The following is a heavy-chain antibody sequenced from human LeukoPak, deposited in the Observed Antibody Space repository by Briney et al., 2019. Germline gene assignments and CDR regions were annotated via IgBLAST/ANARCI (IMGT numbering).Heavy chain of an antibody. V-gene: IGHV1-2*02. Sequence: ASVKVSCKASGYTFTGYYMHWVRQAPGQGLEWMGWINPNSGGTNYAQKFQGRVTMTRDTSISTAYMELSSLRSEDTAVYYCARGKVDTAMDDYYYYYMDVWGKGTTVTVSS. CDR3: ARGKVDTAMDDYYYYYMDV. CDR2: INPNSGGT. D-gene: IGHD5-18*01. J-gene: IGHJ6*03. CDR1: GYTFTGYY.